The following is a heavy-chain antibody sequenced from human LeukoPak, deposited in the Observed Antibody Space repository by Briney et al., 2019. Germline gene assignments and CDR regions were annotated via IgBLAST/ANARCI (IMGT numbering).Heavy chain of an antibody. CDR3: ARGGDYYDSSRHFDY. CDR2: IWYDGSNK. CDR1: GFTFSSYG. D-gene: IGHD3-22*01. J-gene: IGHJ4*02. V-gene: IGHV3-33*01. Sequence: GRSLRVSCAASGFTFSSYGMHWVRQAPGKGLEWVAVIWYDGSNKYYADSVKGRFTISRDNSKNTLYLQMNSLRAEDTAVYYCARGGDYYDSSRHFDYWGQGTLVTVSS.